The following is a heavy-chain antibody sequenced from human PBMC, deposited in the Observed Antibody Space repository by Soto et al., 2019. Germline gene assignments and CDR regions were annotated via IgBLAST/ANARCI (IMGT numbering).Heavy chain of an antibody. J-gene: IGHJ6*02. D-gene: IGHD3-10*01. V-gene: IGHV3-64D*06. CDR2: INNNGGST. CDR3: VKELLRGGSGIMDV. Sequence: GGSLRLSCSASGFTFSNYDMHWVRQAPGKGLEYVSAINNNGGSTYYADSVKGRFTISRDNSKSTVYLQMSSPRPEDTAVYYCVKELLRGGSGIMDVWGQGTTVTVSS. CDR1: GFTFSNYD.